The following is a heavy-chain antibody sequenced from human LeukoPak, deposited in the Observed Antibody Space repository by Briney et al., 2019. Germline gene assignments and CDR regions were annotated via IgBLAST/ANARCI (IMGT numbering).Heavy chain of an antibody. CDR1: GFTFSSCS. CDR3: ARHHSSAYPFDY. CDR2: VSNSGTT. J-gene: IGHJ4*02. V-gene: IGHV4-59*08. D-gene: IGHD3-22*01. Sequence: GSLRLSCAASGFTFSSCSMNWIRQSPGKGLEWIGYVSNSGTTNYRPSLRSRVTVSVDTSQNHVSLKLTSMTAADTGLYYCARHHSSAYPFDYWGQGTLVTVSS.